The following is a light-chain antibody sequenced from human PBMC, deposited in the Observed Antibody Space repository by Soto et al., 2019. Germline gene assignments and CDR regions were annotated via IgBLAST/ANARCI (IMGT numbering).Light chain of an antibody. Sequence: EIFVTQSPGTLSLSPWEIATLSCGASQTVRNNYLAWYQQKPGQAPRLLIYDASSRATGIPDRFSGGGSGTDFTLTISRLEPEDFAVYYCQQFSSYPLTFGGGTKVDI. V-gene: IGKV3-20*01. J-gene: IGKJ4*01. CDR3: QQFSSYPLT. CDR1: QTVRNNY. CDR2: DAS.